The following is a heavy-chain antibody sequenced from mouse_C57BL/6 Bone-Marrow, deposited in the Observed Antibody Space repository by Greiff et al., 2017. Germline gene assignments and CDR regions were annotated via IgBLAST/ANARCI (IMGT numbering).Heavy chain of an antibody. CDR1: GFSLTSYG. Sequence: QVQLQQSGPGLVQPSQSLSITCTVSGFSLTSYGVHWVRQPPGKGLEWLGGIWSGGSTDYNAAFISRLSISKDNSKSQVFFKMNSLKADDTALYYCAKGDDYGAPWFAYWGQGTLVTVSA. J-gene: IGHJ3*01. CDR2: IWSGGST. CDR3: AKGDDYGAPWFAY. V-gene: IGHV2-4*01. D-gene: IGHD2-4*01.